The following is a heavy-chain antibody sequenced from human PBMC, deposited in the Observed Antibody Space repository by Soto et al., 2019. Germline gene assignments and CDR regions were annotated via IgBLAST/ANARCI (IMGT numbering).Heavy chain of an antibody. Sequence: SLRLSCAASGFTFSSYGMHWVRQAPGKGLEWVAVIWYDGSNKYYADSVKGRFTISRDNSKNTLYLQMNSLRAEDTAVYYCARGGTVTTLEGGYYYYGMDVWGQGTTVTVSS. CDR1: GFTFSSYG. J-gene: IGHJ6*02. CDR3: ARGGTVTTLEGGYYYYGMDV. CDR2: IWYDGSNK. D-gene: IGHD4-17*01. V-gene: IGHV3-33*01.